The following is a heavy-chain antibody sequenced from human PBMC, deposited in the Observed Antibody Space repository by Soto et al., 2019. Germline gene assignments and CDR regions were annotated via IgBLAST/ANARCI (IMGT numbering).Heavy chain of an antibody. CDR3: ARRRLAVAGRVYFDY. CDR1: SRSVMGYY. J-gene: IGHJ4*02. CDR2: ISHSGGT. Sequence: QVQLQQWGAGLLRPSETLSLTCAVKSRSVMGYYWSWIRQPPGKGLQWIGDISHSGGTNYNPSLQSRVIISIDTSKNQFSLKLTSLTVADTAVYYCARRRLAVAGRVYFDYWGQGGLVTVSS. D-gene: IGHD6-13*01. V-gene: IGHV4-34*01.